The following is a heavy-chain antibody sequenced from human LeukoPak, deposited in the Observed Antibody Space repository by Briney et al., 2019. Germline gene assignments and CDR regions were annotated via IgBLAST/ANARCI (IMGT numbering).Heavy chain of an antibody. V-gene: IGHV3-20*04. Sequence: GGSLRLSCAAFGFIFDDYGMSWVRQAPGKGLEWVSGINLNGGSTGYADSVNGRFTISRYNAKNSLYLQMDSPRAEDTALYYCARVQLVDYYYYSYMDVWGKGTTVTVSS. D-gene: IGHD6-6*01. CDR2: INLNGGST. CDR3: ARVQLVDYYYYSYMDV. J-gene: IGHJ6*03. CDR1: GFIFDDYG.